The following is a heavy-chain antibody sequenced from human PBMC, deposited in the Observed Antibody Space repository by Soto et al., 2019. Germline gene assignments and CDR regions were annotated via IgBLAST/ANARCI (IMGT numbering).Heavy chain of an antibody. CDR1: GFTFSSPW. V-gene: IGHV3-7*01. CDR2: IKEDGSEK. J-gene: IGHJ6*02. Sequence: VGSLRLSCAASGFTFSSPWMTWVRQAPGKGLAWVANIKEDGSEKYYVDSVKGRFTISRDNTNESLYLQMNSLRAEDTAVYYCARDPAQVGYRGLDVWGQGTTVTVSS. CDR3: ARDPAQVGYRGLDV. D-gene: IGHD5-12*01.